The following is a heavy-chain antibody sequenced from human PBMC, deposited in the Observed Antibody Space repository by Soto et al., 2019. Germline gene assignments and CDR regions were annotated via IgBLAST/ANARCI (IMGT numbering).Heavy chain of an antibody. Sequence: PSETLSLTCTVSGGSISSSSYYWGWVRQAPGKGLEWVSFISTGSIYIYYADPVKGRFTISRDNAKNSLYLQMNSLKAEDTAVYYCARIRSADYDAFDIWGQGTMVTVSS. CDR2: ISTGSIYI. CDR3: ARIRSADYDAFDI. J-gene: IGHJ3*02. V-gene: IGHV3-21*01. D-gene: IGHD4-17*01. CDR1: GGSISSSSYY.